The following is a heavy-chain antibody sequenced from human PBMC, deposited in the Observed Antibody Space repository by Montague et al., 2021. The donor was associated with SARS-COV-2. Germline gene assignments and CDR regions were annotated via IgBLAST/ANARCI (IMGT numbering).Heavy chain of an antibody. CDR1: GGSISSYY. CDR2: IYYSGCT. D-gene: IGHD6-19*01. Sequence: SETLSLTCTVSGGSISSYYWSWIRQPPEKGPEWIGYIYYSGCTNYNPSLKSRVTISVDTSKNQFSLKLSSVTAADTAVYYCARGSGWMGNAFDIWGQGTMVTVSS. J-gene: IGHJ3*02. V-gene: IGHV4-59*01. CDR3: ARGSGWMGNAFDI.